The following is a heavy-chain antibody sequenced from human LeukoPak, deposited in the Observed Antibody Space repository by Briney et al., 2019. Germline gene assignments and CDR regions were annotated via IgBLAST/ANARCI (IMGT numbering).Heavy chain of an antibody. J-gene: IGHJ5*02. CDR2: ISYDGSNK. V-gene: IGHV3-30-3*01. D-gene: IGHD3-3*01. CDR1: GFTFSSYA. Sequence: GGSLRLSCAASGFTFSSYAMHWVRQAPGKGLEWVAVISYDGSNKYYADSVKGRFTISRDNSKNTLYLQMNSLRAEDTAVYYCARDPYYDFWSGPAWFDPWGQGTLVTVSS. CDR3: ARDPYYDFWSGPAWFDP.